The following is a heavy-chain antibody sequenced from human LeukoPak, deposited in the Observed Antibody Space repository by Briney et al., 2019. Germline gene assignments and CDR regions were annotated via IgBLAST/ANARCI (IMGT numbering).Heavy chain of an antibody. CDR3: ARDLGGYSYGYRYYGLDV. J-gene: IGHJ6*02. D-gene: IGHD5-18*01. CDR2: ISSSSSYI. CDR1: GFTFSSYN. V-gene: IGHV3-21*01. Sequence: GGSLRLSCAASGFTFSSYNMTWVRQAPGKGLEWVSSISSSSSYIYHADSVKGRFTISRDNAKNSLYLQMNSLRAEDTAVYYCARDLGGYSYGYRYYGLDVWGQGTTVTVSS.